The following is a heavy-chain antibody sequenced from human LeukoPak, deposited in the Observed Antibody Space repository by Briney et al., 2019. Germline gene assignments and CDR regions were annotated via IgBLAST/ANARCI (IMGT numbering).Heavy chain of an antibody. J-gene: IGHJ5*02. D-gene: IGHD4-17*01. CDR3: ARGDYGDYEWFDP. CDR1: GYAFTGYY. CDR2: INPNSGVT. Sequence: ASVKVSCKASGYAFTGYYMHWVRQAPGQGLEWMGWINPNSGVTNYAQKFQGRVTMTRDTSISTAYMELSRLRSDDTAVYYCARGDYGDYEWFDPWGQGTLVTVSS. V-gene: IGHV1-2*02.